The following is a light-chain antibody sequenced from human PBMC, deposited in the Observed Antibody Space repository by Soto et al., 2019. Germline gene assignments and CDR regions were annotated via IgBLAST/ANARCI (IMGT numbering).Light chain of an antibody. V-gene: IGKV1-16*02. Sequence: DIPMTQSPSSLSASVGDRVTITCRATQGINNYVAWFQQKAGKAPKSLIYAASSLQGGVPSKFSGSGSGTVFSLTISGLQPEDFATYYCLQYHSSPYTFGQGTKLDIK. CDR1: QGINNY. CDR3: LQYHSSPYT. J-gene: IGKJ2*01. CDR2: AAS.